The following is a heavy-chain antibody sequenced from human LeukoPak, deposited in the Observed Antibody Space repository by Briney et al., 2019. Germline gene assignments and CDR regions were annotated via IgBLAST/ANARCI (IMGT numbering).Heavy chain of an antibody. CDR2: IYTSGNT. J-gene: IGHJ6*03. CDR1: GGSISRYY. D-gene: IGHD2-2*01. Sequence: PSETLSLTCTVSGGSISRYYWSWIRQPPGKGMEWIKRIYTSGNTNYNHSLKRRVSMSVDTSKIQFSLKLSSVTAADTAVYYCARSQRIVVVPAAIVDYYYNMDVWGKGTTVTVSS. CDR3: ARSQRIVVVPAAIVDYYYNMDV. V-gene: IGHV4-4*07.